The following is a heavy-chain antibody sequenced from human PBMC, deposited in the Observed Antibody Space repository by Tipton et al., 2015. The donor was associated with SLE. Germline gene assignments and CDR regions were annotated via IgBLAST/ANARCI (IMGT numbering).Heavy chain of an antibody. D-gene: IGHD1-7*01. J-gene: IGHJ3*02. CDR1: GYTFTSHD. V-gene: IGHV1-69*19. Sequence: QLVQSGGEVRKPGASVKVSCKTSGYTFTSHDINWVRQAPGQGLEWMGGVVPVFDTTNYAQKFQGRVTITADESTNTAYLELSSLRSEDTAVYYCATYNWHLGGAFDIWGHGTRITVAS. CDR2: VVPVFDTT. CDR3: ATYNWHLGGAFDI.